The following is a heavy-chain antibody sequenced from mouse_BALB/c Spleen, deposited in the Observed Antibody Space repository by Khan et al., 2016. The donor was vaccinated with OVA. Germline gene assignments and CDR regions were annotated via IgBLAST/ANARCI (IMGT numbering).Heavy chain of an antibody. D-gene: IGHD2-14*01. CDR2: IYPGDGNT. V-gene: IGHV1-80*01. Sequence: QVQLQQSGAELVRPGSSVKISCKASGYAFSSYWMNWVKQRPGRGLEWIGQIYPGDGNTHYNGNFKGKATLTADKSSSTAYMQLSSLTSEDSAVYFCARLGYWLAYWGQGTLVTVSA. J-gene: IGHJ3*01. CDR3: ARLGYWLAY. CDR1: GYAFSSYW.